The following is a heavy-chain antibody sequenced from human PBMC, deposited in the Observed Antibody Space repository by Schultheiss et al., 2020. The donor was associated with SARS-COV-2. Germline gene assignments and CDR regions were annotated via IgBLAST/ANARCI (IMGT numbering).Heavy chain of an antibody. Sequence: SETLSLTCTVSGGSISSSSYYWGWIRQPPGKGLEWIGSIYHSGSTYYNPSLKSRVTISVDTSKNQFSLKLSSVTAADTAVYYCARVYDSRYNWFDPWGQGTLVTVSS. CDR1: GGSISSSSYY. V-gene: IGHV4-39*07. CDR2: IYHSGST. CDR3: ARVYDSRYNWFDP. D-gene: IGHD3-22*01. J-gene: IGHJ5*02.